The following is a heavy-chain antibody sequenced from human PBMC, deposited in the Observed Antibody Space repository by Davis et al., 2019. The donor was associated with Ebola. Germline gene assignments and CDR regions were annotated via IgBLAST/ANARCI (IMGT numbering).Heavy chain of an antibody. D-gene: IGHD6-19*01. V-gene: IGHV3-48*04. J-gene: IGHJ6*04. CDR1: GFTFSRYS. CDR2: ISSGSGSI. CDR3: ARDLLSSGWIYYYGMDV. Sequence: GESLKISCAASGFTFSRYSMNWVRQAPGKGLEWVSYISSGSGSIYYADSVKGRFTISRDNAKNSLYLQMNSLRAEDTAVYYCARDLLSSGWIYYYGMDVWGKGTTVTVSS.